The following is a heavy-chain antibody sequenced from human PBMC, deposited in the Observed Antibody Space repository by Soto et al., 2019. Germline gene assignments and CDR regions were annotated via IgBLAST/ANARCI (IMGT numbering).Heavy chain of an antibody. V-gene: IGHV4-31*03. Sequence: QVQLQESGPGLVKPSQTLSLTCTVSGGSISSGGYYWSWIRQHPGKGLEWIGYIYYSGSTYYNPSLKSRVTISVDASKNQFSLKLSSVTAADTAVYYCARDPFLEWLLYRDYYYGMDVWGQGTTVTVSS. D-gene: IGHD3-3*01. J-gene: IGHJ6*02. CDR1: GGSISSGGYY. CDR2: IYYSGST. CDR3: ARDPFLEWLLYRDYYYGMDV.